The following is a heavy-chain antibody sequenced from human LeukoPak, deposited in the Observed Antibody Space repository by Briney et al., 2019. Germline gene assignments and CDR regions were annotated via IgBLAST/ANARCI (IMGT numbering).Heavy chain of an antibody. J-gene: IGHJ4*02. CDR2: ISYDGGNK. V-gene: IGHV3-30*18. D-gene: IGHD4-17*01. CDR3: AKDGEDYGDYHFDY. Sequence: GGSLRLSCAASGFTFSSYGMHWVRQAPGKGLEWVAVISYDGGNKYYADSVKGRFTISRDNSKNTLYLQMNSLRAEDTAVYYCAKDGEDYGDYHFDYWGQGTLVTVSS. CDR1: GFTFSSYG.